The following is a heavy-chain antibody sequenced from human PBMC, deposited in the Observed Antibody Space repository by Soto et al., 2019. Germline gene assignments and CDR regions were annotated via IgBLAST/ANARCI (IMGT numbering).Heavy chain of an antibody. CDR1: GFSFSSYA. CDR3: AKSNDSHWGSLFDY. J-gene: IGHJ4*02. CDR2: ISGSGGST. V-gene: IGHV3-23*01. Sequence: EVQLLESGGGLVQPGGSLRLSCAASGFSFSSYAMSWVRQAPGMGLEYVSGISGSGGSTYYADSVKGRFTISRDNSKNTLYLQMNSRRAEDTDVYYCAKSNDSHWGSLFDYWGQGTLVTVSS. D-gene: IGHD3-16*01.